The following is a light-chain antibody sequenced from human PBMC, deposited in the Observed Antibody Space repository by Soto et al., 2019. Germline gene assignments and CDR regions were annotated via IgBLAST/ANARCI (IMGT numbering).Light chain of an antibody. V-gene: IGLV1-44*01. Sequence: QSVLTQPPSASGTPGQRVTISCSGSSSNIGSNTVNWYQQLPGTAPKLLIYSNNQRPSGVPDRFSGSKSGTSASLAISGLQSEDEADYYCAAWDDSLNGPVVFGGGTKLTVX. CDR1: SSNIGSNT. J-gene: IGLJ2*01. CDR3: AAWDDSLNGPVV. CDR2: SNN.